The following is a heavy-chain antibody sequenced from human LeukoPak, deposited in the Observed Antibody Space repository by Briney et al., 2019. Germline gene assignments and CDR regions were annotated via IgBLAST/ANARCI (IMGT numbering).Heavy chain of an antibody. J-gene: IGHJ4*02. D-gene: IGHD4-23*01. CDR2: ISGSGGST. V-gene: IGHV3-23*01. CDR3: ARGAHKRDDYGGFFDY. Sequence: PGGTLRLSCAASGSTFSSYGMSWVRQAPGKGLEWVSAISGSGGSTYYADSVKGRFTISRDNSKNTLYLQMNSLRAEDTAVYYCARGAHKRDDYGGFFDYWGQKTLVTVSS. CDR1: GSTFSSYG.